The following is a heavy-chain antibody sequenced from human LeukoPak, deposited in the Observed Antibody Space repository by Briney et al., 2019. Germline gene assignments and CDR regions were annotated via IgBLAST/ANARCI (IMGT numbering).Heavy chain of an antibody. J-gene: IGHJ4*02. CDR1: GFTFSSYA. D-gene: IGHD3-9*01. CDR2: ITGSGGGT. V-gene: IGHV3-23*01. CDR3: ARGLRYPDY. Sequence: HTGGSLRLSCAASGFTFSSYAMTWVRQAPGKGLEWVSGITGSGGGTYYADSVKGRFTISRDNSKNTLYLQMNSLRAEDTAVYYCARGLRYPDYWGQGTLVTVSS.